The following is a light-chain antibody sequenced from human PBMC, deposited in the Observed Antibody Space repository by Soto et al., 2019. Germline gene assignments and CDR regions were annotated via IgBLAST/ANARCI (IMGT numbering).Light chain of an antibody. CDR1: SSNIGGNS. J-gene: IGLJ1*01. Sequence: QSLLSQAPSVSAAPGQRVTISCSGSSSNIGGNSVSWYQQLPGTAPKLLIYDDNKRPSGIPDRFSGSKSGTSATLGVTGFQAGDEADYYCGSWDSSLSAYVFGTGTK. CDR2: DDN. CDR3: GSWDSSLSAYV. V-gene: IGLV1-51*01.